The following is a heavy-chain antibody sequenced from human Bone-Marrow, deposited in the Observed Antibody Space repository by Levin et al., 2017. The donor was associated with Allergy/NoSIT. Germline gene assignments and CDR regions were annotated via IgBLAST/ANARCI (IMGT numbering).Heavy chain of an antibody. Sequence: TSSETLSLTCAVYGGSFSGYFYSWIRQSPGKGLEWIGEINHSGTTNYNPSLKSRVTMSLDTSTNQISLKLTSVTAADTGVYYCLRPAEAENSGYDGLFNFWGQGTLVAVSS. D-gene: IGHD5-12*01. CDR1: GGSFSGYF. V-gene: IGHV4-34*01. CDR3: LRPAEAENSGYDGLFNF. J-gene: IGHJ4*02. CDR2: INHSGTT.